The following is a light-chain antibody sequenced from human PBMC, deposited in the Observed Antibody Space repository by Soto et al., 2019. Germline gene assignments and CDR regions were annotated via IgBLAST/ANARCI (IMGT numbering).Light chain of an antibody. J-gene: IGLJ2*01. CDR1: SSDVGGYNY. Sequence: QSVLTQPASVSGSPGQSITISCTGTSSDVGGYNYVSWYQQHPGKAPKLMISEVSNRPSGVSNRFSGSKSGNTASLTISGLQPEDEADYYCSSYTSSSTVVFGGGTKLTVL. CDR2: EVS. V-gene: IGLV2-14*01. CDR3: SSYTSSSTVV.